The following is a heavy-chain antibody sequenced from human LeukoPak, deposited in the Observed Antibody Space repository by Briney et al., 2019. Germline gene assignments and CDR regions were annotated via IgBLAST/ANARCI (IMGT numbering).Heavy chain of an antibody. CDR2: INHSGST. Sequence: SETLSLTCAVYGGSFSGYYWSWIRHPPGRGLEWIGEINHSGSTNYNPSLKSRVTISVDTSKNQFSLKLSSVTAADTAVYYCARGLGGNSVWGQGTLVTVSS. CDR1: GGSFSGYY. CDR3: ARGLGGNSV. V-gene: IGHV4-34*01. D-gene: IGHD4-23*01. J-gene: IGHJ4*02.